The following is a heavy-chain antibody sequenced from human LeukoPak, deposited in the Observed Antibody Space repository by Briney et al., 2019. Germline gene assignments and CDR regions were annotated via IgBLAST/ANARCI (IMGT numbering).Heavy chain of an antibody. J-gene: IGHJ4*02. CDR1: GYAFTNYY. V-gene: IGHV1-46*01. CDR2: SNPTGSST. Sequence: RASVKVSCKASGYAFTNYYMHWVRQTPGQGLGWMGLSNPTGSSTNYAQKFRGRVTMTRDTSTTTVYMELSSLRSEDTAVYYCAREEYGGYFDYWGQGTLVTVSS. D-gene: IGHD2-21*01. CDR3: AREEYGGYFDY.